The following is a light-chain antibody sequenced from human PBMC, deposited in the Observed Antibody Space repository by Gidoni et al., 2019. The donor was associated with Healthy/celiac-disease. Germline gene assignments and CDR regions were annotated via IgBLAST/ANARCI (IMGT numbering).Light chain of an antibody. Sequence: QSALTQPASVSGSPGQSITIACTGTSSDDGGYNYVSWYQQHPGKAPKLMIYDVRNRPSGVSNRFSGSKSGNTAALTISGLQAEDEADYYCSSYTSSSTLVVFGGGTKLTVL. CDR3: SSYTSSSTLVV. J-gene: IGLJ2*01. V-gene: IGLV2-14*01. CDR1: SSDDGGYNY. CDR2: DVR.